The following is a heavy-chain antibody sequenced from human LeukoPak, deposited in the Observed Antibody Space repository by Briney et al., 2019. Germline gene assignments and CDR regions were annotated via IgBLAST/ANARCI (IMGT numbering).Heavy chain of an antibody. Sequence: SETLSLTCTVSGGSVSSGIYYWSWIRQPPGKGPEWIGYIYCSGSTNYNPSLKSRVTISVDTSKNQSSLKLSSVTAADTAVYYCAREGSGSSWYYTAYYFDYWGQGTLVTASS. D-gene: IGHD6-13*01. J-gene: IGHJ4*02. V-gene: IGHV4-61*01. CDR1: GGSVSSGIYY. CDR3: AREGSGSSWYYTAYYFDY. CDR2: IYCSGST.